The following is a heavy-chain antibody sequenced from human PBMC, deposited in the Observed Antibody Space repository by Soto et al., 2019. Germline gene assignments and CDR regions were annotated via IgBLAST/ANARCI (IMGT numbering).Heavy chain of an antibody. CDR1: GFTFRNNV. D-gene: IGHD2-8*01. CDR3: AKNGLDNSPSAIDS. CDR2: ITGSGRDT. V-gene: IGHV3-23*01. Sequence: GGSLRLFCAASGFTFRNNVLSWVRQAPGKGLDWVSGITGSGRDTYYADSVKGRFTISRDNSKNMVFLQMNSLRAEDTALYYCAKNGLDNSPSAIDSWGPGTLVTVSS. J-gene: IGHJ4*02.